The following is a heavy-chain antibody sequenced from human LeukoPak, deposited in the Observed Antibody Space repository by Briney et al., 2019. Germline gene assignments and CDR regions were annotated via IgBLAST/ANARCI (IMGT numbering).Heavy chain of an antibody. V-gene: IGHV3-7*01. CDR1: GFTFTNYW. CDR2: INEDGSKK. D-gene: IGHD6-6*01. Sequence: GGSLRLPCAASGFTFTNYWMVWVRQAPGKGLEWVANINEDGSKKYYVGSVEGRFTISRDNAKNSVFLQMNSLRAEDTAMYYRASSSYSSSSSWGQGTLVTVSS. CDR3: ASSSYSSSSS. J-gene: IGHJ5*02.